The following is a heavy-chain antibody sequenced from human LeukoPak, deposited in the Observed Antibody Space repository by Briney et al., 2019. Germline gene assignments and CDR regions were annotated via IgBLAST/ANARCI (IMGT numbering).Heavy chain of an antibody. Sequence: SVKVSCKASGGTFSSYAISWVRQAPGQGLEWMGRIIPILGIANYAQKFQGRVTITADKSTSTAYMELSSLRSEDTAVYYCARSVNGDYLFDYWGQGTLVTVSS. CDR1: GGTFSSYA. CDR2: IIPILGIA. CDR3: ARSVNGDYLFDY. J-gene: IGHJ4*02. V-gene: IGHV1-69*04. D-gene: IGHD4-17*01.